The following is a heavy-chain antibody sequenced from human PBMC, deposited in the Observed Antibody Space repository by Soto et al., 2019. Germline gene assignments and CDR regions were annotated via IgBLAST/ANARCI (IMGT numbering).Heavy chain of an antibody. CDR2: IIPIFGTA. CDR3: ARDREQQLVLLGFDP. V-gene: IGHV1-69*13. Sequence: SVKVSCKASGGTFSNYAISWVRQAPGQGLEWMGGIIPIFGTANYAQKFQGRVTITADESTSTAYMELSSLRSEDTAVYYCARDREQQLVLLGFDPWGQGTLVTVSS. CDR1: GGTFSNYA. D-gene: IGHD6-13*01. J-gene: IGHJ5*02.